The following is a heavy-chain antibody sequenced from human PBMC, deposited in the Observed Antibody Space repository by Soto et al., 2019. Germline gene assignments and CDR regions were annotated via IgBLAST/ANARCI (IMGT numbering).Heavy chain of an antibody. D-gene: IGHD2-21*02. Sequence: AASVKVSCKVSGNTLSGLPMHWVRQAPGKGLEWMGSLGYEEGERNFAHRFQDRVTVTEDTSTDTAYMVLSSLTSDDTAVYYCAAGVTTFDYWGQGTLVTVSS. CDR2: LGYEEGER. V-gene: IGHV1-24*01. CDR3: AAGVTTFDY. CDR1: GNTLSGLP. J-gene: IGHJ4*02.